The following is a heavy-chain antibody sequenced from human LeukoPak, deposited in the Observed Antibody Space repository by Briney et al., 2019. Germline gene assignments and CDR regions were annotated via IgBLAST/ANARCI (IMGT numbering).Heavy chain of an antibody. CDR2: ISYDGSNK. D-gene: IGHD5-18*01. CDR3: ASRTAMGGSYFDY. CDR1: GSTFSSYA. V-gene: IGHV3-30*04. Sequence: GGSLRLSCAASGSTFSSYAMHWVRQAPGKGLEWVAVISYDGSNKYYADSVKGRFTISRDNSKNTLYLQMNSLRAEDTAVYYCASRTAMGGSYFDYWGQGTLVTVSS. J-gene: IGHJ4*02.